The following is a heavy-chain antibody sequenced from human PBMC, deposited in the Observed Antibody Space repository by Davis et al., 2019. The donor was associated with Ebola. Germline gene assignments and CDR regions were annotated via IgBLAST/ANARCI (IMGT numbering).Heavy chain of an antibody. D-gene: IGHD6-19*01. V-gene: IGHV3-23*01. J-gene: IGHJ4*02. CDR3: TTRLVNHFDY. CDR2: LSGGSGTT. Sequence: GESLKISCVASGFTFTSHAMSWVRQAPGKGLEWVSALSGGSGTTHYADSVKGRFTISRDDSKNTVFLHMNTLRAEDTAIYYCTTRLVNHFDYWGQGTLVTVSS. CDR1: GFTFTSHA.